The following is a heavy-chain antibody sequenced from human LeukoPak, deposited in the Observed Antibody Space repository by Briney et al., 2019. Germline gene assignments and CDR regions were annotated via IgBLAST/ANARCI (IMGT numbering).Heavy chain of an antibody. CDR1: GFTFSSYA. CDR2: ISGSGGST. J-gene: IGHJ4*02. Sequence: GGSLRLSCAASGFTFSSYAMSWVRQAPGKGLEWVSAISGSGGSTYYADSVKGRFTISRDNSKNTLYLQMNSLRAEDTATYYCANSGSSWYWGYWGQGTLVTVSS. V-gene: IGHV3-23*01. D-gene: IGHD6-13*01. CDR3: ANSGSSWYWGY.